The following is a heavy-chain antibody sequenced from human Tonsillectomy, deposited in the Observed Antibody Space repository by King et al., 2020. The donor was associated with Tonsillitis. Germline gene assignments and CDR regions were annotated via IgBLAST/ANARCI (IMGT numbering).Heavy chain of an antibody. V-gene: IGHV1-18*04. CDR2: ISGYNGNR. CDR3: ARDLTSLWFGELFRHFDY. D-gene: IGHD3-10*01. CDR1: GYTFTGYG. J-gene: IGHJ4*02. Sequence: QLVQSGAEVKKPGASVKVSCKASGYTFTGYGFSWVRQVPGQGLEWMGWISGYNGNRNYAQKFQGRVTMTTDTSTSTGYMELSSLRSDDTAVYYCARDLTSLWFGELFRHFDYWGQGTLVTVSS.